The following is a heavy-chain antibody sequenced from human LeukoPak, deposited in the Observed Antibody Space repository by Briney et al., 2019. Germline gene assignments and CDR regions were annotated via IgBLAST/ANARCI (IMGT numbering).Heavy chain of an antibody. J-gene: IGHJ4*02. CDR1: GLTLSSYS. CDR2: ISSSSSYI. CDR3: ARAGILTGYSDY. D-gene: IGHD3-9*01. V-gene: IGHV3-21*01. Sequence: GGSLRLSCAASGLTLSSYSMNWVRQAPGKGLEWVSSISSSSSYIYYADSAKGRFTISRDNAKNSLYLQMNSLRAEDTAVYYCARAGILTGYSDYWGQGTLVTVSS.